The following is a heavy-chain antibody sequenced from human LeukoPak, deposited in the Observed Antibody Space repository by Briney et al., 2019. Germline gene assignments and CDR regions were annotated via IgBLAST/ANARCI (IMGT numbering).Heavy chain of an antibody. CDR1: GFTFSSYS. CDR2: ISSSSSTI. V-gene: IGHV3-48*04. CDR3: AKDKNYGSGSYSFDY. D-gene: IGHD3-10*01. Sequence: GGSLRLSCAASGFTFSSYSMNWVRQAPGKGLEWVSYISSSSSTIYYADSVKGRFTISRDNAKNSLYLQMNSLRAEDTALYYCAKDKNYGSGSYSFDYWGQGTLVTVSS. J-gene: IGHJ4*02.